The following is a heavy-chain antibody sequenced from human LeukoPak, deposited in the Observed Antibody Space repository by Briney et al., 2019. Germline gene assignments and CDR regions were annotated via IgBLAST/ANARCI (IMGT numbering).Heavy chain of an antibody. CDR2: IDGSSATI. D-gene: IGHD5-24*01. CDR1: GFTFNKYS. Sequence: GGSLRLSSAASGFTFNKYSMGWVRHTPRKGLGWFSYIDGSSATIYYADSVKGRFTTSRDNTKNSVYLHMNSLRAEDTAMYYCATYGRDGYKGFYWGQGTLVTVSS. V-gene: IGHV3-48*04. CDR3: ATYGRDGYKGFY. J-gene: IGHJ4*02.